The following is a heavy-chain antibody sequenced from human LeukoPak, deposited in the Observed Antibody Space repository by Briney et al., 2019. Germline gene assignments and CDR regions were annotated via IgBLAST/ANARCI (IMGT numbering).Heavy chain of an antibody. V-gene: IGHV1-2*02. CDR3: ARDLYSGATGQVRFDY. Sequence: ASVKVSCKASGYTFTGYYMHWVRQAPGQGLEWMGWINPNSGGTNYAQKFQGRVTMTRDTSISTAYMELSRLRSDDTAVYYCARDLYSGATGQVRFDYWGRGTLVTVSS. J-gene: IGHJ4*02. CDR2: INPNSGGT. CDR1: GYTFTGYY. D-gene: IGHD2-15*01.